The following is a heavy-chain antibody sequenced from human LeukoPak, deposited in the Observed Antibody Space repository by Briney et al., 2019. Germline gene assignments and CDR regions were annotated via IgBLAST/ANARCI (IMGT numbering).Heavy chain of an antibody. CDR3: ARDPSNYYDSNGYPGGGYFQH. D-gene: IGHD3-22*01. Sequence: PSQTLSLTCTVSGGSISSGSYYWSWIRQPAGKGLEWIGRIYTSGSTNYNPSLKSRVTISVDTSKNQFSLKLSSVTAADTAVYYCARDPSNYYDSNGYPGGGYFQHWGQGTLVTVSS. CDR2: IYTSGST. V-gene: IGHV4-61*02. CDR1: GGSISSGSYY. J-gene: IGHJ1*01.